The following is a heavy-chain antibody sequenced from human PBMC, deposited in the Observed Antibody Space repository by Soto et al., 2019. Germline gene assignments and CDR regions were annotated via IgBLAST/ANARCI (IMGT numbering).Heavy chain of an antibody. D-gene: IGHD2-15*01. V-gene: IGHV3-66*01. Sequence: GSLRLSCAASGFTVSSKYMSWVRQAPGKGLEWVSLIQSGGPTYYADSVKGRFTISRDTSENTLHLQMDSLRAEDTAVYYCARDDVLCDGGRCYGVPMDVWGKATTVTVSS. CDR3: ARDDVLCDGGRCYGVPMDV. CDR2: IQSGGPT. J-gene: IGHJ6*03. CDR1: GFTVSSKY.